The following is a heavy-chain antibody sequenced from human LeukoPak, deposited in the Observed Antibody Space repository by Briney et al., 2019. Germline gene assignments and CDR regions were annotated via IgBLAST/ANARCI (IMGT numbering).Heavy chain of an antibody. CDR1: GYSFTSYW. D-gene: IGHD1-26*01. V-gene: IGHV5-51*01. J-gene: IGHJ4*02. CDR3: AKPLTGEDSGSYYGY. Sequence: GESLKISCKGSGYSFTSYWIGWVRQMPAKGLEWMGIIYPGDSDTRYSPCFQGQVTISADKSISTAYLQWSSLKAWDTAMYYCAKPLTGEDSGSYYGYWGQGTLVTVSS. CDR2: IYPGDSDT.